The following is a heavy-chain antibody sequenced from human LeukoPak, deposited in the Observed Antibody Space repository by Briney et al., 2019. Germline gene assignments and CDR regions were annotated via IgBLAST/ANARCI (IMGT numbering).Heavy chain of an antibody. D-gene: IGHD5-12*01. J-gene: IGHJ4*02. CDR2: ISTYNGNT. V-gene: IGHV1-18*01. CDR1: GYTFTSYG. Sequence: ASVKVSCKASGYTFTSYGISWVRQAPGQGLEWMGWISTYNGNTNYAQKLQGRVTMTRDTSTSTVYMELSSLRSEDTAVYYCARDARRSGYDCGYWGQGTLVTVSS. CDR3: ARDARRSGYDCGY.